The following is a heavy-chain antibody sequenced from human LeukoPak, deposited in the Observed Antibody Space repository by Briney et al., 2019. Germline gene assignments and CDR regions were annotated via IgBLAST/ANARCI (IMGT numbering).Heavy chain of an antibody. V-gene: IGHV4-59*11. CDR3: ASMSSDSWEYYYYYYMDV. CDR2: IYYSGST. Sequence: SETLSLTCTVSGGSISSHYWSWIRQPPGKGLEWIGYIYYSGSTNYNPSLKSRVTISVDTSKNQFSLKLSSVTAADTAVYYCASMSSDSWEYYYYYYMDVWGKGTTVTVSS. J-gene: IGHJ6*03. D-gene: IGHD3/OR15-3a*01. CDR1: GGSISSHY.